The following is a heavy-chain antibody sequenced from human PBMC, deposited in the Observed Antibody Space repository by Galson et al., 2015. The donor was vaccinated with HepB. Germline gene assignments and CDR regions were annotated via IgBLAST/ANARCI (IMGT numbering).Heavy chain of an antibody. V-gene: IGHV1-18*04. J-gene: IGHJ4*02. D-gene: IGHD6-19*01. Sequence: SVKVSCKASGYTFTSYGISWVRQAPGQGLEWMGWISAYNGNTNYAQKLQGRVTMTTDTSTSTAYMELRSLRSDDTAVYYCARGASSGWTGSRRGTYYFDYWGQGTLVTVSS. CDR2: ISAYNGNT. CDR3: ARGASSGWTGSRRGTYYFDY. CDR1: GYTFTSYG.